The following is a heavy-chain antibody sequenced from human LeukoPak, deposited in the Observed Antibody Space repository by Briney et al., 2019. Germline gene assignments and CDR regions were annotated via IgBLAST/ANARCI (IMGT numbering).Heavy chain of an antibody. CDR3: ARAEGGYSSPYYFDY. CDR2: IYYSGST. V-gene: IGHV4-59*08. Sequence: TPSETLSLTCTVSGGSISSYYWSWIRQPPGKGLEWIGYIYYSGSTYYNPSLKSRVTISVDTSKNQFSLKLSSVTAADTAVYYCARAEGGYSSPYYFDYWGQGTLVTVSS. CDR1: GGSISSYY. D-gene: IGHD5-18*01. J-gene: IGHJ4*02.